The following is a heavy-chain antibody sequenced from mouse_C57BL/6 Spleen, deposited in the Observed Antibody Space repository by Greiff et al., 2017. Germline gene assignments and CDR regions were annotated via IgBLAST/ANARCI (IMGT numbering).Heavy chain of an antibody. V-gene: IGHV3-6*01. D-gene: IGHD2-1*01. Sequence: EVKVEESGPGLVKPSQSLSLTCSVTGYSITSGYYWNWIRQFPGNKLEWMGYISYDGSNNYNPSLKNRISITSDTSKNQFFLKLNSVTTEDTATYYCARGGNYLYYYAMDYWGQGTSVTVSS. CDR2: ISYDGSN. J-gene: IGHJ4*01. CDR3: ARGGNYLYYYAMDY. CDR1: GYSITSGYY.